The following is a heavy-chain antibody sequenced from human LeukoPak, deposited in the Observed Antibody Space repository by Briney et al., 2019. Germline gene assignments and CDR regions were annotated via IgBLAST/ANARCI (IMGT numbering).Heavy chain of an antibody. CDR3: AKTPGDCTGGTCYSFDY. J-gene: IGHJ4*02. D-gene: IGHD2-15*01. Sequence: GGSLRLSCAASGFTFSSSAMSWVRQVPGKGLEWVSSISGSGDNTYYADSVKGRFTVSRDNSKNTLYLQMNSLRAEDTAVYYCAKTPGDCTGGTCYSFDYWGQGSLVTVSS. CDR1: GFTFSSSA. CDR2: ISGSGDNT. V-gene: IGHV3-23*01.